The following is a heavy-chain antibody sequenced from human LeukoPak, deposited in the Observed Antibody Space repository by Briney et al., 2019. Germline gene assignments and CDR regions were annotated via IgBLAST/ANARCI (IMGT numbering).Heavy chain of an antibody. J-gene: IGHJ4*02. CDR1: GFTFSSYA. Sequence: GGSLRLSCAASGFTFSSYAVNWVRQAPGKGLEWVSAISSSGGTTYYAASVKGRFSISRDNSKNMLYLQMNSLRAGDTAVYYCAKDRNSSPTNFDSWGQGTLVTVSA. CDR3: AKDRNSSPTNFDS. CDR2: ISSSGGTT. V-gene: IGHV3-23*01. D-gene: IGHD2/OR15-2a*01.